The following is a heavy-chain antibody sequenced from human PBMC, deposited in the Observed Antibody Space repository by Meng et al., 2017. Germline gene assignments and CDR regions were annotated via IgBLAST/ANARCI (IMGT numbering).Heavy chain of an antibody. J-gene: IGHJ6*02. CDR3: ARLRMIEPKLYYYYGMDV. Sequence: SETLSLTCTVSGGSISSYYWSWIRQPPGKGLEWIGYIYYSGSTNYNPSLKSRVTISVDTSKNQFSLKLSSVTAADTAVYYCARLRMIEPKLYYYYGMDVWGQGTTVTASS. CDR2: IYYSGST. D-gene: IGHD3-22*01. V-gene: IGHV4-59*01. CDR1: GGSISSYY.